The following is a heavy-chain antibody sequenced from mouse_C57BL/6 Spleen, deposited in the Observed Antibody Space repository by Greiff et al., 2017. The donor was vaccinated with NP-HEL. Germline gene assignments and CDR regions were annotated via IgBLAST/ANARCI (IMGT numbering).Heavy chain of an antibody. V-gene: IGHV2-2*01. CDR3: ARKNYYDYDEAMDY. D-gene: IGHD2-4*01. CDR1: GFSLTSYG. J-gene: IGHJ4*01. Sequence: VQRVESGPGLVQPSQSLSITCTVSGFSLTSYGVHWVRQSPGKGLEWLGVIWSGGSTDYNAAFISRLSISKDNSNSQVFFKMNSLQADDTAIYYCARKNYYDYDEAMDYWGQGTSVTVSS. CDR2: IWSGGST.